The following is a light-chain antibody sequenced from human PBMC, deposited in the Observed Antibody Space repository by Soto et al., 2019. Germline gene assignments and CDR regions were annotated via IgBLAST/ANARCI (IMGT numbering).Light chain of an antibody. CDR3: LSADTFPRS. CDR1: QGISTW. CDR2: AAS. Sequence: DIQMTQSPSSVSASVGDRVTITCRASQGISTWLAWYQHKPGKAPKLLIYAASRLQSGVPSRFSGRRSGTDFTLTFSSLLPDDFATYSCLSADTFPRSFGPGTKVEIK. J-gene: IGKJ3*01. V-gene: IGKV1-12*01.